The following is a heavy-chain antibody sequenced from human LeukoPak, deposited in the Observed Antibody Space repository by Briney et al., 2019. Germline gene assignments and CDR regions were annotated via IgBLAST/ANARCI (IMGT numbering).Heavy chain of an antibody. Sequence: GASLKSSCKASRYTFTDYYMHSVRQTPGEGLERMGWINPNSGGTHYAQRFQGRVTMTRDTSISTAYMELSRRRFDDTAVYYCVSREWRSGYFFFYSWGQGTLVTVSS. V-gene: IGHV1-2*02. CDR3: VSREWRSGYFFFYS. CDR1: RYTFTDYY. J-gene: IGHJ4*02. D-gene: IGHD3-22*01. CDR2: INPNSGGT.